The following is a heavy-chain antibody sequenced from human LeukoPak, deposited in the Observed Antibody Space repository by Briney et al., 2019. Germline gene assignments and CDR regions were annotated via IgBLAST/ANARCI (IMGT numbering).Heavy chain of an antibody. V-gene: IGHV3-48*03. CDR3: ARVVGFGTYMDV. J-gene: IGHJ6*03. CDR2: ISSSGSTI. D-gene: IGHD3-10*01. CDR1: GFTFSSYE. Sequence: GGSLRLSCAASGFTFSSYEMNWVRQAPGKGLEWVSYISSSGSTIYYADSVKGRFTISRDNAKNSLYLQMNSLRAEDTAVYYCARVVGFGTYMDVWGKGTTVTISS.